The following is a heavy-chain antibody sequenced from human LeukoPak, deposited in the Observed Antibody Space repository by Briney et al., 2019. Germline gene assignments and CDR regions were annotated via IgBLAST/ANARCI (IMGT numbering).Heavy chain of an antibody. CDR2: ISSSSSTI. CDR1: GFTFSSYS. V-gene: IGHV3-48*01. CDR3: ARVFRTTWDY. Sequence: GGSLRLSCAASGFTFSSYSMNWVRQAPGKWLEWVSYISSSSSTIYYADSVKGRFTISRDNAKDSLFLQMNSLRAEDTAVYYCARVFRTTWDYWGQGTLVTLSS. J-gene: IGHJ4*02. D-gene: IGHD1-7*01.